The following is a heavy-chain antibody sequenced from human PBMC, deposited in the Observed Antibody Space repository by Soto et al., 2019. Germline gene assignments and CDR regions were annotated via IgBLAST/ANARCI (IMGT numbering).Heavy chain of an antibody. J-gene: IGHJ4*02. CDR3: ARSQQGMNTITSFGY. D-gene: IGHD5-12*01. V-gene: IGHV1-69*02. CDR1: GGTFSSHS. Sequence: QVQLVQSGAEVKKPGSSVKVSCKASGGTFSSHSISWVRQAPGQGLEWMGRIIPILGIANYAQKFQGRVTSTAYKSTRPAYMELSSLISEDTAVYYCARSQQGMNTITSFGYWGQGTLVTVSS. CDR2: IIPILGIA.